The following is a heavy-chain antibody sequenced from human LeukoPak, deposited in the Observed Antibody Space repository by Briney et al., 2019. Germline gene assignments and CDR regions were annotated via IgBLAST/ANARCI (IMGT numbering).Heavy chain of an antibody. Sequence: GGSLRLSCAASGFTFSSYAMSWVRQAPGKGLEWVSAISGSGGSTYYADSVKGRFTISRDNSKNTLCLQMNSLRAEDTAVYYCAKDRYSSSTTSWGQGTLVTVSS. D-gene: IGHD6-13*01. V-gene: IGHV3-23*01. CDR1: GFTFSSYA. J-gene: IGHJ4*02. CDR2: ISGSGGST. CDR3: AKDRYSSSTTS.